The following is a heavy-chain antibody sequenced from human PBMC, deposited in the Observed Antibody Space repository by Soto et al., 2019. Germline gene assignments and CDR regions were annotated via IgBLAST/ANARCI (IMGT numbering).Heavy chain of an antibody. CDR2: IYHSGST. D-gene: IGHD2-2*01. CDR3: ARDHIVVVPAASPSYYYYGMDV. Sequence: QVQLQESGPGLVKPSGTLSLTCAVSGGSISSSNWWSWVRQPPGKGLEWIGEIYHSGSTNYNPSLKGRVTISVDKSKNQFSLKLSSVTAADTALYYCARDHIVVVPAASPSYYYYGMDVWGQGTTVTVSS. V-gene: IGHV4-4*02. CDR1: GGSISSSNW. J-gene: IGHJ6*02.